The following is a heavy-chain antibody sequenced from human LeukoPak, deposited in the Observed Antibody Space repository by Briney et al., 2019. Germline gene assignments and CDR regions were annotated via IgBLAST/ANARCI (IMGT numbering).Heavy chain of an antibody. J-gene: IGHJ3*02. Sequence: ASVKVSCKASGYTFTSYGISWLRQAPGQGLEWMGWISAYNGNTNYAQKLQGRVTMTTDTSTSTAYMELRSLRSDDTAVYYCARRSGSYRYSDAFDIWGQGTMVTVSS. CDR1: GYTFTSYG. CDR3: ARRSGSYRYSDAFDI. V-gene: IGHV1-18*01. D-gene: IGHD1-26*01. CDR2: ISAYNGNT.